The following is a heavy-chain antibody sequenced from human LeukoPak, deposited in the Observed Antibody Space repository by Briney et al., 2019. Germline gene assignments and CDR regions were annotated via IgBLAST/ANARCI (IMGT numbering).Heavy chain of an antibody. CDR2: IYYSGST. J-gene: IGHJ4*02. Sequence: SETLSLTCTLSGGSISSYYWSWIRQPPGKGLEWIGYIYYSGSTNYNPSLKSRVTISVDTSKNQFSLKLSSVTAADTAVYYCARAPRGLGYLDYWGQGTLVTFSS. CDR1: GGSISSYY. CDR3: ARAPRGLGYLDY. V-gene: IGHV4-59*01. D-gene: IGHD7-27*01.